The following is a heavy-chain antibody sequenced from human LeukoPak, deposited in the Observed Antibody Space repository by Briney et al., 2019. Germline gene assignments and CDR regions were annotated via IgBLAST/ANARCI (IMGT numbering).Heavy chain of an antibody. V-gene: IGHV1-46*01. J-gene: IGHJ4*02. CDR2: INPSGGST. Sequence: AASVKVSCKASGYTFTSYYMHWMRQAPGQGLEWMGIINPSGGSTSYAQKFQGRVTMIRDTSTSTVYMELSSLRSEDTAVYYCARDTDTGNYYGSGSYYSPPGYWGQGTLVTVSS. CDR1: GYTFTSYY. D-gene: IGHD3-10*01. CDR3: ARDTDTGNYYGSGSYYSPPGY.